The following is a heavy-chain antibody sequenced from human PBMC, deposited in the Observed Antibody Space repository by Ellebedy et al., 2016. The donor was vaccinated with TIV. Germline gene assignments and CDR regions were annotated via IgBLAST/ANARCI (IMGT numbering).Heavy chain of an antibody. CDR3: TRAAYGHGYDY. V-gene: IGHV3-72*01. D-gene: IGHD5-24*01. J-gene: IGHJ4*02. CDR1: GSSFSDHY. CDR2: IRNKANNYMT. Sequence: GESLKISCAASGSSFSDHYMDWVRQAPGKGLEWVGRIRNKANNYMTEYAASVRWRFTISRDDSKSSLSLQMNSLKIEDTAVYFCTRAAYGHGYDYWGQGTLVTVS.